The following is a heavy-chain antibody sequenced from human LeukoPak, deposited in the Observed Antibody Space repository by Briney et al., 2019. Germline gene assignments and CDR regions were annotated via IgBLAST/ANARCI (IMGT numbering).Heavy chain of an antibody. CDR3: ARQWLAQFDY. CDR1: GFTFSSNE. J-gene: IGHJ4*02. V-gene: IGHV3-48*03. D-gene: IGHD6-19*01. Sequence: GGSLRLSCAASGFTFSSNEMNWVRQAPGKGLEWVSYISSSGSTIYYADSVKGRFTISRDNAKNSLYLQMNSLRAEDTAVYYCARQWLAQFDYWGQGTLVTVSS. CDR2: ISSSGSTI.